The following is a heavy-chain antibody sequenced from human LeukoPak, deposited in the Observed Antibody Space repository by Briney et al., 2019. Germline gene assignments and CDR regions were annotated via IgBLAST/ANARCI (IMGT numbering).Heavy chain of an antibody. V-gene: IGHV3-23*01. CDR1: GFTLSNYP. CDR3: AKGFTTGWSEGYLDY. D-gene: IGHD6-19*01. Sequence: GGCLRLSCAASGFTLSNYPMKWLRQTPGKGLEWVSGISGGNTYYADSVRGRFTISRDSSKNPLYLHMDFLRAEDTAVYLCAKGFTTGWSEGYLDYWGQGTLVSVSS. CDR2: ISGGNT. J-gene: IGHJ4*02.